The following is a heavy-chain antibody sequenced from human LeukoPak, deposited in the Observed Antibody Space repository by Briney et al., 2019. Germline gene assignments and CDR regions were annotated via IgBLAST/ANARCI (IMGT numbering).Heavy chain of an antibody. D-gene: IGHD2-21*02. V-gene: IGHV3-23*01. J-gene: IGHJ4*02. CDR2: ISGSGGST. Sequence: QAGGSLRLSCAASGFTFGSYGMSGVRQAPGKGLEWVSAISGSGGSTYYADSVKGRFTISRDNSKNTLYLQMNSLRAEDTAVYYCAKDLRSGGGDCAFDYWGQGTLVTVSS. CDR1: GFTFGSYG. CDR3: AKDLRSGGGDCAFDY.